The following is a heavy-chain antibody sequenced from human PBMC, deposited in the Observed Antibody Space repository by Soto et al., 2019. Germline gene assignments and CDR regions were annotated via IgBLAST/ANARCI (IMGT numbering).Heavy chain of an antibody. V-gene: IGHV3-30*18. D-gene: IGHD3-9*01. CDR1: GFTFSSYG. CDR3: AKAWEDYDILMCY. Sequence: HPGGSLRLSCAASGFTFSSYGMHWVRQAPGKGLEWVAVISYDGSNKYYADSVKGRFTISRDNSKNTLYLQMNSLRAEDTAVYYCAKAWEDYDILMCYWGQGTLVTVSS. J-gene: IGHJ4*02. CDR2: ISYDGSNK.